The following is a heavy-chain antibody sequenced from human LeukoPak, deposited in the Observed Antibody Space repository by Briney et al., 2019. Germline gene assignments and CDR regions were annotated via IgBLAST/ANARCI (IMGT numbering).Heavy chain of an antibody. V-gene: IGHV3-7*03. J-gene: IGHJ4*02. Sequence: PGGSLRLSCAASGFTFSSYWMSRVRQAPGKGLEWVANIKQDGSEKYYVDSVKGRFTISRDNAKNSLYLQMNSLRAEDTAVYYCARDGLLWFGELPCFDYWGQGTLVTVSS. CDR3: ARDGLLWFGELPCFDY. CDR2: IKQDGSEK. D-gene: IGHD3-10*01. CDR1: GFTFSSYW.